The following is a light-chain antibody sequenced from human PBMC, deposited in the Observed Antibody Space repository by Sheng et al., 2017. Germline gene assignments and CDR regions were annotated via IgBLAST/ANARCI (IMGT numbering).Light chain of an antibody. V-gene: IGLV2-14*03. CDR3: SSFTSSSTL. J-gene: IGLJ1*01. CDR1: SRDIGAYNY. Sequence: QSALTQPASVSGSPGQSITISCTGTSRDIGAYNYVSWYQQHTGKAPKLLIHDVTDRPSGVSVRFSGSKSGNTASLTISGLQAEDEADYYCSSFTSSSTLFGTGTTVTVL. CDR2: DVT.